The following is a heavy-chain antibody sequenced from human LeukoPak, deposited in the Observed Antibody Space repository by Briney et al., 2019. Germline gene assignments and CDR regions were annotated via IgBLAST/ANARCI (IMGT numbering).Heavy chain of an antibody. CDR1: GGSISSGGYY. D-gene: IGHD5-12*01. Sequence: PSETLSLTCTVSGGSISSGGYYWSWIRQHPGKGLEWIGYIYYSGSTYYNPSLKSRVTISVDRSKNQFSLKLSSVTAADTAVYYCARVGGYDSGDAFDIWGQGTMVTVSS. CDR3: ARVGGYDSGDAFDI. J-gene: IGHJ3*02. V-gene: IGHV4-31*03. CDR2: IYYSGST.